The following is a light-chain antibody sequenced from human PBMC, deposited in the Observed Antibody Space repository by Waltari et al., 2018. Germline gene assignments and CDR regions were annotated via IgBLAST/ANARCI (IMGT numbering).Light chain of an antibody. J-gene: IGKJ5*01. V-gene: IGKV3-11*01. CDR1: HYISAD. CDR2: DSY. CDR3: QQRNDWPVT. Sequence: EIVLTKSPATVSLFPGERATLSCRASHYISADLAWYQQKPGQAPRLLVYDSYNRATGVPARFSGRGSGTDFTLTITSLDPEDSAVYYCQQRNDWPVTFGQGTRVEIK.